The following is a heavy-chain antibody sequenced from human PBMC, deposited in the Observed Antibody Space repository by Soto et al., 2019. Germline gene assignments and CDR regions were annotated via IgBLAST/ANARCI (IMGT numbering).Heavy chain of an antibody. CDR1: GFTFSSYA. J-gene: IGHJ3*02. Sequence: GGSLRLSCAASGFTFSSYAMSWVRQAPGKGLEWVSAISGSGGSTCYADSVKGRFTISRDNSKNTLYLQMNSLRAEDTAVYYCAKDPYYDILTGYEGAFDIWGQGTMVTVSS. D-gene: IGHD3-9*01. V-gene: IGHV3-23*01. CDR3: AKDPYYDILTGYEGAFDI. CDR2: ISGSGGST.